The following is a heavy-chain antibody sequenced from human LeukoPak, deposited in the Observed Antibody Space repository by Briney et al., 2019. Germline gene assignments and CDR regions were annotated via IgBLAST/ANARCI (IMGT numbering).Heavy chain of an antibody. V-gene: IGHV3-7*01. D-gene: IGHD2/OR15-2a*01. CDR1: GFTFSNHC. Sequence: PGGSLRLSCAASGFTFSNHCMTWVRQAPGKGLEWVANIKEDGSEKYYVDSVKGRFTMSRDNAKNSLYLQMNSLRVEDTAVYYCARVQVYDGNFYRANDYWGQGTLVTVSS. CDR2: IKEDGSEK. J-gene: IGHJ4*02. CDR3: ARVQVYDGNFYRANDY.